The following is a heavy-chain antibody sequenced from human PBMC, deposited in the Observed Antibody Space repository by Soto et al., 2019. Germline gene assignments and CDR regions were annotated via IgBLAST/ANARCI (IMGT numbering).Heavy chain of an antibody. CDR2: IYYSGST. V-gene: IGHV4-59*01. CDR3: ARSDGRY. Sequence: SATLSSTCTSSYTSISSYFWSWIRQPPGKGLEWIGYIYYSGSTNYNPSLKSRVTISVDTSKNQFSLKLSSVTAADTAVYYCARSDGRYWGQGTLVTVS. J-gene: IGHJ4*02. CDR1: YTSISSYF.